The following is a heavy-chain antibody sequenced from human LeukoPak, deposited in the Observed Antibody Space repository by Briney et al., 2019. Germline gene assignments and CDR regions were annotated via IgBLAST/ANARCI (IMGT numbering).Heavy chain of an antibody. D-gene: IGHD6-13*01. CDR1: GFSFSSYR. CDR3: ARDRAYSSSWYGVFDP. CDR2: ISSSSSYI. V-gene: IGHV3-21*01. J-gene: IGHJ5*02. Sequence: GFLRLSCAASGFSFSSYRMHWVRQAPGKGLEWVSSISSSSSYIYYADSVKGRFTISRDNAKNSLYLQMNSLRAEDTAVYYCARDRAYSSSWYGVFDPWGQGTLVTVSS.